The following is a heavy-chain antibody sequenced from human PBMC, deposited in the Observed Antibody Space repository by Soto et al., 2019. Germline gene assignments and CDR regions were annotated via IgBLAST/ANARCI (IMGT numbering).Heavy chain of an antibody. V-gene: IGHV4-31*03. Sequence: QVQLQESGPGLVKPSQTLSLTCTVSGGSITSGPYYWSWIRQHPGKGVEWIGYIYYTGSTYSNPSLESRITMSVDTSKNQFSLKLRSVTAADTAVYYCARLFGDYVGWFDPWGQGTLVTVSS. J-gene: IGHJ5*02. CDR2: IYYTGST. CDR3: ARLFGDYVGWFDP. CDR1: GGSITSGPYY. D-gene: IGHD4-17*01.